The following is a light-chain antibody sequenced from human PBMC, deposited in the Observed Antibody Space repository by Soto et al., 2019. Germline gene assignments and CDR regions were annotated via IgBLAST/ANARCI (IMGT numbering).Light chain of an antibody. J-gene: IGKJ4*01. CDR3: QQYNNLVT. CDR1: QSVSSS. CDR2: AAS. Sequence: EIVMTQSPATLSVSPGERVTLSCRASQSVSSSLAWYQQKPGQAPRLLIYAASSRATGVPARFSGSGSGTEFTLTISSLRSEAFAVYYCQQYNNLVTFGGGTQVEIK. V-gene: IGKV3-15*01.